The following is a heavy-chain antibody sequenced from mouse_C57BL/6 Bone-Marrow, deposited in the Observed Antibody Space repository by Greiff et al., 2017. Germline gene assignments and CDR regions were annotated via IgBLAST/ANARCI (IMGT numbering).Heavy chain of an antibody. J-gene: IGHJ4*01. CDR3: ARYITTVARHYYAMDY. Sequence: VQLVESGAELAKPGASVKLSCKASGYTFTSYWMHWVKQRPGQGLEWIGYINPSSGYTKYNQKFKDKATLTADKSSSTAYMQLSSLTYEDSAVYYCARYITTVARHYYAMDYWGQGTSVTVSS. V-gene: IGHV1-7*01. CDR2: INPSSGYT. D-gene: IGHD1-1*01. CDR1: GYTFTSYW.